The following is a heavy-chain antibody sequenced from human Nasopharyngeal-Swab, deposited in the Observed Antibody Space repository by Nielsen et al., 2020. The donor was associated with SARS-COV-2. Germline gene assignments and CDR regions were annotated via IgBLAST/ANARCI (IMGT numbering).Heavy chain of an antibody. CDR2: ISHIGST. V-gene: IGHV4-34*01. D-gene: IGHD3-3*01. CDR1: GGSFSGYY. CDR3: ARGWYDCWSGYFSNGMDV. Sequence: GSLRPSCAVYGGSFSGYYWSWIRQPPGKGLEWVGEISHIGSTNYNPSPKSRVTISVDTSTNQFSLKLSSVTAADTAVYYCARGWYDCWSGYFSNGMDVWGQGTTVTVSS. J-gene: IGHJ6*02.